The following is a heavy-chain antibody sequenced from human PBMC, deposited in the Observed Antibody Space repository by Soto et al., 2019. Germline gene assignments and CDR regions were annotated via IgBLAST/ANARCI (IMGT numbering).Heavy chain of an antibody. Sequence: SETLSLTCTVSGGSVSSGFHYWSWSRQRAGKGLEWIGNIYYSGSTNYNPSLKSRVTISVDTSKNQFSLKLNSVTAADTAVYYCARRPATAFYYFDYWGQGTLVTVSS. CDR3: ARRPATAFYYFDY. CDR1: GGSVSSGFHY. D-gene: IGHD2-21*02. J-gene: IGHJ4*02. CDR2: IYYSGST. V-gene: IGHV4-61*10.